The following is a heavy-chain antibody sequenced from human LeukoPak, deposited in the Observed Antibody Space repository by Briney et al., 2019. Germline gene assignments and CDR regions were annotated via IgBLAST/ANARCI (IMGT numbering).Heavy chain of an antibody. CDR3: ARDRAARLTSGFDY. J-gene: IGHJ4*02. CDR2: IYSSGST. Sequence: SETLSLTCTVSGGSISNYWSWIRQPAGKGPEWIGRIYSSGSTKYSPSLKSRVTMSVDTSKSQFSLNLTSVTAADTAVYYCARDRAARLTSGFDYWGQGTLVTVSS. V-gene: IGHV4-4*07. CDR1: GGSISNY. D-gene: IGHD6-6*01.